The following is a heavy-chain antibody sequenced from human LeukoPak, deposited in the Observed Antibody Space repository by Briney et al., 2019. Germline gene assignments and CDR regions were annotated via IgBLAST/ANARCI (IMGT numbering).Heavy chain of an antibody. J-gene: IGHJ4*02. Sequence: GASVKVSCKASGYTFTSYGISWVRQAPGQGLEWMGWISAYNGNTNYAQKFQGRVTMTRDTSTSTVYMELSSLRSEDTAVYYCARTAGRTFDYWGQGTLVTVSS. CDR1: GYTFTSYG. V-gene: IGHV1-18*01. CDR3: ARTAGRTFDY. D-gene: IGHD6-6*01. CDR2: ISAYNGNT.